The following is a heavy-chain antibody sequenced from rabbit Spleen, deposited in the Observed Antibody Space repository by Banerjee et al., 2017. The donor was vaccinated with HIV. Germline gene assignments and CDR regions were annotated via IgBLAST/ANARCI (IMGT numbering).Heavy chain of an antibody. CDR1: GVSLHDKDV. V-gene: IGHV1S45*01. CDR2: INIVTGKS. Sequence: QEQLKETGGGLVQPGGSLTLTCKASGVSLHDKDVMCWVRQAPGKGLEWIACINIVTGKSVYARWAKGRFTMSRTSSTTVTLQMTSLTAADTATYFCARDLVGVIGWNFYLWGPGTLVTVS. CDR3: ARDLVGVIGWNFYL. D-gene: IGHD1-1*01. J-gene: IGHJ4*01.